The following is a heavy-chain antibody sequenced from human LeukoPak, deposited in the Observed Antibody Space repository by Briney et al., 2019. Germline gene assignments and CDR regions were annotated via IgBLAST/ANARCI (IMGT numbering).Heavy chain of an antibody. V-gene: IGHV4-34*01. CDR2: INHSGST. CDR3: ASRRGSVDY. J-gene: IGHJ4*02. D-gene: IGHD3-10*01. Sequence: PSETLSLTCAVYGGSFSGYYWSWIRQPPGKGLEWIGEINHSGSTNYNPSLKSRVTISVDTSKNQFSLKLSSVTAADTAVYYCASRRGSVDYWGQGTLVTVSS. CDR1: GGSFSGYY.